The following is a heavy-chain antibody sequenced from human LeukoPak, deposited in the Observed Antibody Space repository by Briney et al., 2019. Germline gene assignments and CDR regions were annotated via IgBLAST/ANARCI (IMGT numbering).Heavy chain of an antibody. J-gene: IGHJ4*02. CDR2: INPSGGST. D-gene: IGHD2-2*03. Sequence: GASVKVSCKASGYTFTSYYMHWVRQAPGQGLEWMGIINPSGGSTSYAQKLQGRVTMTTDTSTSTAYMELRSLRSDDTAVYYCARDAGYCSSTSCYSFFDYWGQGTLVTVSS. CDR3: ARDAGYCSSTSCYSFFDY. CDR1: GYTFTSYY. V-gene: IGHV1-46*01.